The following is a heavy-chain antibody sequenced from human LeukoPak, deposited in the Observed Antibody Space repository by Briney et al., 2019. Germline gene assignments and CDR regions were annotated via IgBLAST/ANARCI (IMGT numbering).Heavy chain of an antibody. CDR1: GFTFSSYS. D-gene: IGHD6-19*01. CDR3: ARDVAVAVSGDAFDI. V-gene: IGHV3-48*04. J-gene: IGHJ3*02. Sequence: GGSLRLSCAASGFTFSSYSMNWVRQAPGKGLEWVSYISSSGSTIYYADSVKGRFTISRDNAKNSLYLQMNSLRAEDTAVYYCARDVAVAVSGDAFDIWGQGTMVTVSS. CDR2: ISSSGSTI.